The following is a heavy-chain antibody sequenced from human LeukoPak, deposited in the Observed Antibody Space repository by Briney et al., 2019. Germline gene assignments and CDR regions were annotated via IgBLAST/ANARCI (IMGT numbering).Heavy chain of an antibody. CDR3: ARRQSKWELLVGAFDI. J-gene: IGHJ3*02. CDR2: IYYSGST. Sequence: PSQTLSLTCTVSGGSISSYYWSWIRQPPGKGLEWLGYIYYSGSTNYNPSLKSRVTISVDTSKNQFSLKLSSVTAADTAVYYCARRQSKWELLVGAFDIWGQGTMVTVSS. D-gene: IGHD1-26*01. CDR1: GGSISSYY. V-gene: IGHV4-59*08.